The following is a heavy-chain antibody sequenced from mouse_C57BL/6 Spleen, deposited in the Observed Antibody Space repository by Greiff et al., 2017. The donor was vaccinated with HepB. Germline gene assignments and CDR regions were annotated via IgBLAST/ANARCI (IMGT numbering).Heavy chain of an antibody. D-gene: IGHD1-1*01. J-gene: IGHJ3*01. Sequence: DVMLVESGGGLVKPGGSLKLSCAASGFTFSDYGMHWVRQAPEKGLEWVAYISSGSSTIYYADTVKGRFTISRDNAKNTLFLQMTSLRSEDTAMYYCATYYYGSWFAYWGQRTLVTVSA. CDR1: GFTFSDYG. CDR3: ATYYYGSWFAY. V-gene: IGHV5-17*01. CDR2: ISSGSSTI.